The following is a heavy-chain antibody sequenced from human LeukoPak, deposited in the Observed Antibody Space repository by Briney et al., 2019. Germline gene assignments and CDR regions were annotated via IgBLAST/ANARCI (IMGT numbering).Heavy chain of an antibody. J-gene: IGHJ6*02. CDR1: GGSISSYY. Sequence: SETLSLTCIVSGGSISSYYWSWIRQPPGKGLEWIGEINHSGSTNYNPSLKSRVTISVDTSKNQFSLKLSSVTAADTAVYYCARARSYYGSGSYYKGYYGMDVWGQGTTVTVSS. CDR3: ARARSYYGSGSYYKGYYGMDV. V-gene: IGHV4-34*01. D-gene: IGHD3-10*01. CDR2: INHSGST.